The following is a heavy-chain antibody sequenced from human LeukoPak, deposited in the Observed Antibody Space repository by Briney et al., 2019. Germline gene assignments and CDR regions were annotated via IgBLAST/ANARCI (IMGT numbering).Heavy chain of an antibody. CDR1: GYTFTSYG. J-gene: IGHJ6*02. CDR2: VSAYNGNT. V-gene: IGHV1-18*01. Sequence: ASVKVSCKASGYTFTSYGISWVRQAPGQGLEWMGWVSAYNGNTNYAQKLQGRVTMTTDTSTSTAYMELRSLRSDDTAVYYCARAWFGELSRYYYYYGMDVWGQGTTVTVSS. CDR3: ARAWFGELSRYYYYYGMDV. D-gene: IGHD3-10*01.